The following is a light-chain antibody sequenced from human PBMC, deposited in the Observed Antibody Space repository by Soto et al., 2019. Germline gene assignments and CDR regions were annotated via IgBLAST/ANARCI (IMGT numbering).Light chain of an antibody. CDR2: DVS. CDR1: SSDFGAYNF. Sequence: QSVLTQPASVSGSPGQSITISCTGTSSDFGAYNFFSWYQQHPGKAPKLMIYDVSNWPPGVSNRFSGSKSGNTASLTSSGLQAEDEADYYCSSYTSSSTVVFGGGTKVTVL. J-gene: IGLJ2*01. V-gene: IGLV2-14*01. CDR3: SSYTSSSTVV.